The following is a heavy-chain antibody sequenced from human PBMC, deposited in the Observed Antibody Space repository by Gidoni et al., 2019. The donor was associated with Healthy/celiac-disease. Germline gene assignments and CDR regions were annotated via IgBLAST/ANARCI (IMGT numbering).Heavy chain of an antibody. J-gene: IGHJ4*02. V-gene: IGHV3-23*01. D-gene: IGHD3-16*01. CDR1: GFTFSSYA. Sequence: EVQLLESGGGLVQPGGSLRLSCEAPGFTFSSYAMCWVRQAPGKGLEWVSAISGSGGSTYYADSVKGRFTISRDNSKNTLYLQMNSLRAEDTAVYYCATGGFEYYFDYWGQGTLVTVSS. CDR3: ATGGFEYYFDY. CDR2: ISGSGGST.